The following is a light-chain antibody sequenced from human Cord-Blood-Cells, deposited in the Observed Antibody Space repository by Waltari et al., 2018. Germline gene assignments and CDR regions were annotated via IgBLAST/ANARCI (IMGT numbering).Light chain of an antibody. Sequence: QSALTQPASVSGSPGQSITISCTGTSSDVGGYNYVSWYQQHPGKAPKLMIYDVSNRPSGVSNRASGSKSGNTASLPISGLQAEDEADYYCSSYTSSSTVVFGGGTKLTVL. CDR1: SSDVGGYNY. CDR3: SSYTSSSTVV. J-gene: IGLJ2*01. V-gene: IGLV2-14*01. CDR2: DVS.